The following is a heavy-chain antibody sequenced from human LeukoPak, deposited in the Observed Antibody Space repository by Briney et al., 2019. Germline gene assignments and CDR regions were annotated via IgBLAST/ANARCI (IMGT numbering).Heavy chain of an antibody. Sequence: SETLSLTCAVSGGSISSGGYSWSWIRQPPGKGLEWIGYIYHGGSTYYNPSLKSRVTISVDRSKNQFSLKLSSVTAADTAVYYCARANRSGGSCSLDYWGQGTLVTVSS. CDR1: GGSISSGGYS. D-gene: IGHD2-15*01. CDR3: ARANRSGGSCSLDY. J-gene: IGHJ4*02. CDR2: IYHGGST. V-gene: IGHV4-30-2*01.